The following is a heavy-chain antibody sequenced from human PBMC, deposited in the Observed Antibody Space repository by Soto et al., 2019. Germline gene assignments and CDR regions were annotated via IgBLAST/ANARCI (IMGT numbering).Heavy chain of an antibody. V-gene: IGHV5-51*01. CDR2: IYPGDSDT. D-gene: IGHD3-10*01. CDR3: ARQRGVLLWFGELLNWFDP. CDR1: GYSFTSYW. Sequence: GESLKISCKGSGYSFTSYWIGWVRQMPGKGLEWMGIIYPGDSDTRYSPSFQGQVTISADKSISTAYLQWSSLKASDTAMYYCARQRGVLLWFGELLNWFDPWGQGTLVTVSS. J-gene: IGHJ5*02.